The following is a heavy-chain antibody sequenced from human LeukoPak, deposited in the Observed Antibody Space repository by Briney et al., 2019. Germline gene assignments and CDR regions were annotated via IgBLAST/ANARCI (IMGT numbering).Heavy chain of an antibody. J-gene: IGHJ4*02. CDR1: GFTFSTFW. Sequence: GGSLTLSCVASGFTFSTFWMACVRQAPGQGLEWVANIKQDGSAKHYVDSVKGRFTISRDNAKNSLYLQMNSLRAEDTAVYYCARDVDVNLDYWRQGTLVTVSS. CDR2: IKQDGSAK. CDR3: ARDVDVNLDY. V-gene: IGHV3-7*01. D-gene: IGHD5-12*01.